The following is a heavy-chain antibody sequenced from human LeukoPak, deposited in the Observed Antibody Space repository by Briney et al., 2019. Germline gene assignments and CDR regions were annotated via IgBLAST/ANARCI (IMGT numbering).Heavy chain of an antibody. CDR1: GFTFSSYG. Sequence: GGSLRLSCAASGFTFSSYGMHWVRQAPGKGLEWVAFIRYDGSNKYYADSVKGRFTISRDNSKNTLYLQMNSLRAKDTAVYYCAKESLDYGDYRGTDYWGQGTLVTVSS. J-gene: IGHJ4*02. V-gene: IGHV3-30*02. CDR3: AKESLDYGDYRGTDY. CDR2: IRYDGSNK. D-gene: IGHD4-17*01.